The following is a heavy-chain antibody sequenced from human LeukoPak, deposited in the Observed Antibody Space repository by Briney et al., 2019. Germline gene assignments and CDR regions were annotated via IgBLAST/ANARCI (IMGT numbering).Heavy chain of an antibody. Sequence: ASVKVSCKASGYTFTSYAMNWVRQAPGHGLEWMGWINTNTGNPTYAQGFTGRFVFSLDTSVSTAYLQISSLKAEDTAVYYCARRVILWFGSYFDYWGQGTLVTVSS. CDR1: GYTFTSYA. CDR3: ARRVILWFGSYFDY. D-gene: IGHD3-10*01. CDR2: INTNTGNP. V-gene: IGHV7-4-1*02. J-gene: IGHJ4*02.